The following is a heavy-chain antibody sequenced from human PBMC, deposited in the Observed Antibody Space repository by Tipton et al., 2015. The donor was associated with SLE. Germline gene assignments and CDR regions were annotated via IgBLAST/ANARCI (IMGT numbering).Heavy chain of an antibody. D-gene: IGHD2-21*01. J-gene: IGHJ4*02. CDR2: ISYDGNNK. CDR1: GFTFSTYG. CDR3: AREDCSGDNCYPGAY. V-gene: IGHV3-30*03. Sequence: RSLRLSCAASGFTFSTYGMHWVRQAPGKGLEWVAVISYDGNNKYSADSVKGRFTISRDNSKNTLYLQMNSLRAEDTAVYYCAREDCSGDNCYPGAYWGQGTLVTVSS.